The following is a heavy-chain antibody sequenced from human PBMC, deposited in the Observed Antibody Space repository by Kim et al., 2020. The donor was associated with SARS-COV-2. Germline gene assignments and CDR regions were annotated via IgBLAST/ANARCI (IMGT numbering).Heavy chain of an antibody. V-gene: IGHV3-11*06. D-gene: IGHD6-13*01. CDR2: ISSSSSYT. Sequence: GGSLRLSCAASGFTFSDYYMSWIRQAPGKGLEWVSYISSSSSYTNYADSVKGRFTISRDNAKNSLYLQMNSLRAEDTAVYYCARVWAGGQGGVGGQLAFDYWGQGTLVTVSS. CDR3: ARVWAGGQGGVGGQLAFDY. J-gene: IGHJ4*02. CDR1: GFTFSDYY.